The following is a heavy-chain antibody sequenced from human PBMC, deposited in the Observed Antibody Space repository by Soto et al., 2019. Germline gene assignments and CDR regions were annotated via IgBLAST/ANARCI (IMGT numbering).Heavy chain of an antibody. Sequence: QVQLVQSGAEVKKPGSSVKVSCKASGGTFSSYAISWVRQAPGQGLEWMGGIIPIFGTANYAQKFQGRVTITADDSPSTAYMELSSLRSADTAVYYCARDRSGLGRSYDYWGQGTLVTVSS. V-gene: IGHV1-69*12. J-gene: IGHJ4*02. CDR3: ARDRSGLGRSYDY. CDR2: IIPIFGTA. D-gene: IGHD1-26*01. CDR1: GGTFSSYA.